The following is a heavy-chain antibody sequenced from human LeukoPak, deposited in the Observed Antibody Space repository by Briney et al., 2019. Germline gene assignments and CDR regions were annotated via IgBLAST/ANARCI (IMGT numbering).Heavy chain of an antibody. D-gene: IGHD3/OR15-3a*01. J-gene: IGHJ4*02. Sequence: PGGSLRLSCAASGFTFSTYAMSWVRQAPGKGLEWVSSINGNGGSAYYADSVKGRFTISRDNSENTLYLQMNSLRAEDTAVYYCAKGLDDFWTGYYAYLFDCWGQGTLVTVSS. CDR1: GFTFSTYA. CDR3: AKGLDDFWTGYYAYLFDC. CDR2: INGNGGSA. V-gene: IGHV3-23*01.